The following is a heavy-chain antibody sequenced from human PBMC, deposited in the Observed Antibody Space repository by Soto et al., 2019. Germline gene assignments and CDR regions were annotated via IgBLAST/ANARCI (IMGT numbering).Heavy chain of an antibody. D-gene: IGHD5-12*01. CDR1: GYTFTSYG. J-gene: IGHJ3*02. Sequence: DSVKVSCKASGYTFTSYGISWVRQAPGQGLEWMGWISAYNGNTNYAQKLQGRVTMTTDTSTSTAYMELRSLRSDDTAVYYCARDSPNIVATQGGDAFDIWGQGTMVTVSS. CDR2: ISAYNGNT. V-gene: IGHV1-18*01. CDR3: ARDSPNIVATQGGDAFDI.